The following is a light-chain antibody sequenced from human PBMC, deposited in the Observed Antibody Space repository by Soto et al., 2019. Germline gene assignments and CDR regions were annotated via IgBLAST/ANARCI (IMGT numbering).Light chain of an antibody. J-gene: IGLJ1*01. CDR2: DVS. CDR3: SSYTSSSTLLV. V-gene: IGLV2-14*01. Sequence: QSALTQPASVSGSPGQSITISCTGTSSDVGGYHYVSWYQQHPGKAPKLMIYDVSTRPSGVSNRFSGSKSGNTASLTISGLQAEDEADYYCSSYTSSSTLLVFGTGTKLTVL. CDR1: SSDVGGYHY.